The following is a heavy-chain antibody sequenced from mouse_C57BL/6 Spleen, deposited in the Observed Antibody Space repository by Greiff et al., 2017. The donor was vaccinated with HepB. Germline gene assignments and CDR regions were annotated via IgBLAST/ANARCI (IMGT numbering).Heavy chain of an antibody. CDR1: GYTFTDYY. D-gene: IGHD1-1*01. CDR2: INTYNGGT. Sequence: EVQLQQSGPVLVKPGASVKMSCKASGYTFTDYYMNWVKQSHGKSLEWIGVINTYNGGTSYNQKFKGKATLTVDKSSSTAYMELNSLTSEDSAVYYCAREDYYGSSYGFAYWGQGTLVTVAA. CDR3: AREDYYGSSYGFAY. J-gene: IGHJ3*01. V-gene: IGHV1-19*01.